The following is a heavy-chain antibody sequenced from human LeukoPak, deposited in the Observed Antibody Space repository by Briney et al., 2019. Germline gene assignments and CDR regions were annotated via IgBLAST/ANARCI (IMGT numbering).Heavy chain of an antibody. CDR1: GVSFSGYY. V-gene: IGHV4-34*01. D-gene: IGHD1-1*01. CDR2: INHSGST. Sequence: PSETLSLTCAVYGVSFSGYYWSWIRQPPGKGLEWIGEINHSGSTNYNPSLKSRVTISVDTSKNQFSLKLSSVTAADTAVYYRARRERSQKGRKRAFDIWGQGTMVTVSS. J-gene: IGHJ3*02. CDR3: ARRERSQKGRKRAFDI.